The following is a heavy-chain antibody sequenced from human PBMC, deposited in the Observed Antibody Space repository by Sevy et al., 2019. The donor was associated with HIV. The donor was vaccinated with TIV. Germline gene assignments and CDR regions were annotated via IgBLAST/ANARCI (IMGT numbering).Heavy chain of an antibody. D-gene: IGHD3-10*01. V-gene: IGHV5-51*01. J-gene: IGHJ4*02. CDR3: TRCRGDGYKEFDY. CDR2: IYPGDSDT. Sequence: GESLKISCKGSGYTFTSYWIGWVRQMPGKGLEWMGIIYPGDSDTRYSPSFQGQVTISADKSINTAFLQWSSLKASDTAIYYCTRCRGDGYKEFDYWGQGTLVTVSS. CDR1: GYTFTSYW.